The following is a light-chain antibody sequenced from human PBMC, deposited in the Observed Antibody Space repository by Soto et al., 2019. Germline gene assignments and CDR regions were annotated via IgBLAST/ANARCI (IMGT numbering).Light chain of an antibody. CDR1: QTGSSTL. CDR2: DAS. V-gene: IGKV3-20*01. J-gene: IGKJ1*01. CDR3: QFYGDPSKT. Sequence: DIVWTQAPCTLSFAPGERGILSSRARQTGSSTLLAWYQQKPGLAPRLLIFDASTRSTAIPARFTGSGSVKDFNLTISRLEPEDCAVYYCQFYGDPSKTFGQGTKVEI.